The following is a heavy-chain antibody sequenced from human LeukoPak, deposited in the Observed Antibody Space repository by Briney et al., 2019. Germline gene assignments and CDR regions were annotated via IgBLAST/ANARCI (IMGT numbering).Heavy chain of an antibody. Sequence: PSETLSLTCIVSGGPISGYYWSWIRQPPGKGLEWIGSFYYSETINYNPSLKSRVTISPDTCKNQVSLKLSSVTAADTAAYYCARGARHWIQPNYMDVWGKGTTVTVTS. J-gene: IGHJ6*03. V-gene: IGHV4-59*01. CDR3: ARGARHWIQPNYMDV. CDR1: GGPISGYY. D-gene: IGHD5-18*01. CDR2: FYYSETI.